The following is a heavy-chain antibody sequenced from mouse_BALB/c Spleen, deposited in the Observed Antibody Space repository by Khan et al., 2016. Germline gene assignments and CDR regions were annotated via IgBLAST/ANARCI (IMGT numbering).Heavy chain of an antibody. CDR1: GYSITSDYA. V-gene: IGHV3-2*02. CDR2: TSYSGST. Sequence: EVQLQESGPGLVKPSQSLSLTCTVTGYSITSDYAWNWIRQFPGNRLEWMGYTSYSGSTSYNPSLKSRISITRDTSKNQFFLQLNSVTSEDTATXYCARSDYGDKDAIDYWGQVTSVTVSS. D-gene: IGHD1-1*01. J-gene: IGHJ4*01. CDR3: ARSDYGDKDAIDY.